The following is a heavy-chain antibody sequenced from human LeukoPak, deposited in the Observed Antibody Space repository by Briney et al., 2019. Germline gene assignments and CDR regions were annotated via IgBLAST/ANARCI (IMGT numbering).Heavy chain of an antibody. CDR2: IYPDDSDT. CDR3: ATPYPRDYCSSTTCYFNY. CDR1: GYRFTDYW. J-gene: IGHJ4*02. V-gene: IGHV5-51*01. D-gene: IGHD2-2*01. Sequence: LGESLKISCKGSGYRFTDYWIGWVRQMPGKGLEWMGIIYPDDSDTRYSPSFQGQVTISADKSINTAYLQWSSLKASDTAMYYCATPYPRDYCSSTTCYFNYWSQGTLVTVSS.